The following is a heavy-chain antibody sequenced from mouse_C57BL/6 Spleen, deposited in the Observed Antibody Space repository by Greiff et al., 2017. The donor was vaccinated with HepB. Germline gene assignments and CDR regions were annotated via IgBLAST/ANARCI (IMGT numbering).Heavy chain of an antibody. CDR2: INPNNGGT. CDR1: GYTFTDYN. V-gene: IGHV1-18*01. Sequence: VQLQQSGPELVKPGASVKIPCKASGYTFTDYNMDWVKQSHGKSLEWIGDINPNNGGTIYNQKFKGKATLTVDKSSSTAYMELRSLTSEDTAVYYCARRGSTTVPLYYFDYWGQGTTLTVSS. D-gene: IGHD1-1*01. CDR3: ARRGSTTVPLYYFDY. J-gene: IGHJ2*01.